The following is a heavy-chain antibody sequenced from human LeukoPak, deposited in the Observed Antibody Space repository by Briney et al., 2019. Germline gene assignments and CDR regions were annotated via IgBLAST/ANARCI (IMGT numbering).Heavy chain of an antibody. Sequence: ASLKVSCKASGYTFTDFGISWVRQAPGQGLERMGWISAKSGHTNSAQKVHDRVTMTTDTSTSTAYMELRSLRSDDTAVYYCARCSAYDWEDYFDYWGQGNLVTVSS. CDR2: ISAKSGHT. J-gene: IGHJ4*02. D-gene: IGHD5-12*01. V-gene: IGHV1-18*01. CDR3: ARCSAYDWEDYFDY. CDR1: GYTFTDFG.